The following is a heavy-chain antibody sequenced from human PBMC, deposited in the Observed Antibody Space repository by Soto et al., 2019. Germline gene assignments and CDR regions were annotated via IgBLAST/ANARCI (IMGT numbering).Heavy chain of an antibody. V-gene: IGHV3-23*01. CDR3: AKEGQYCTNGVCPRPFDY. CDR1: GFTFSSYA. CDR2: ISGSGGST. D-gene: IGHD2-8*01. Sequence: GGSLGLSCAASGFTFSSYAMSWVRQAPGKGLEWVSAISGSGGSTYYADSVKGRFTISRDNSKNTLYLQMNSLRAEDTAVYYCAKEGQYCTNGVCPRPFDYWGQGTLVTVSS. J-gene: IGHJ4*02.